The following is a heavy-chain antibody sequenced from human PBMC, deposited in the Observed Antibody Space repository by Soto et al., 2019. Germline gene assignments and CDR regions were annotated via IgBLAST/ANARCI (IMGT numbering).Heavy chain of an antibody. V-gene: IGHV4-31*03. J-gene: IGHJ4*02. CDR2: IYYSGST. CDR1: GGSISSCGYY. D-gene: IGHD6-13*01. Sequence: TSETLSLTCTVSGGSISSCGYYWSWIRQHPGKGLEWIGYIYYSGSTYYNPSLKSRVTISVDTSKNQFSLKLSSVTAADMAVYYCARHPFPRAAAGYFDYWGQGTLVTVSS. CDR3: ARHPFPRAAAGYFDY.